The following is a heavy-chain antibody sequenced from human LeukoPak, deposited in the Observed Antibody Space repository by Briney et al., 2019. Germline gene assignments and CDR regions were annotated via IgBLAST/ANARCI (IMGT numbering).Heavy chain of an antibody. J-gene: IGHJ4*02. V-gene: IGHV3-53*01. CDR1: GLTVSSNY. CDR2: IYSGGST. Sequence: PGGSLRLSCAASGLTVSSNYMSWVRQAPGKGLEWVSGIYSGGSTFYADSVKGRFTISRDNSKNTLYLQMNSLRAEDTAVYYCAREGAGYSTLEPYWGQGTLVTVSS. CDR3: AREGAGYSTLEPY. D-gene: IGHD1-26*01.